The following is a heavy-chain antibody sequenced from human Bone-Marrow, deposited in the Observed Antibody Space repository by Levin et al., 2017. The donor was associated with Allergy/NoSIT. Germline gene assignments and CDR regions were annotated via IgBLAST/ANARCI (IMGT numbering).Heavy chain of an antibody. V-gene: IGHV1-69*01. D-gene: IGHD4-23*01. CDR3: ARGNSYHYSYMDV. CDR1: GGAFNSYG. J-gene: IGHJ6*03. Sequence: PGESLKISCKTSGGAFNSYGISWVRQAPGQGLEWMGGIIAIFHTTNYAQKFQGRLTITADESTSTVYMELSSLTSEDTAVYYCARGNSYHYSYMDVWGTGTTVTVSS. CDR2: IIAIFHTT.